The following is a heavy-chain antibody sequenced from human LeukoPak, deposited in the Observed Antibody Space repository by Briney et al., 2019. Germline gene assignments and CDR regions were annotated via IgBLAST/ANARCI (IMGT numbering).Heavy chain of an antibody. V-gene: IGHV3-43*02. J-gene: IGHJ2*01. CDR2: ISGDGGRT. Sequence: PGGSPRLSCAASGFTFDDYAMHWVRQAPGKGLEWVSLISGDGGRTYYADSVKGRFTISRDNSKNSLYLQMNSLRIEDTALYYCAKDRSYGAWYFDLWGRGTLVTVSS. CDR1: GFTFDDYA. D-gene: IGHD4/OR15-4a*01. CDR3: AKDRSYGAWYFDL.